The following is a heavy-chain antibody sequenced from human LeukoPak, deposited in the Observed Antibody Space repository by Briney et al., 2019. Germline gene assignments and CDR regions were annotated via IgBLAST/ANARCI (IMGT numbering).Heavy chain of an antibody. D-gene: IGHD6-6*01. J-gene: IGHJ5*02. CDR3: ARVVPNYSSSSGWFDP. CDR1: AFSFSDYW. Sequence: PGGSLRLSCAASAFSFSDYWMTWVRQAPGKGLHWVAHIKQDGSEEYYVDSVKGRFTISRDNAKTSLYLQMNSLRAEDTAVYYCARVVPNYSSSSGWFDPWGQGTLVTVSS. V-gene: IGHV3-7*02. CDR2: IKQDGSEE.